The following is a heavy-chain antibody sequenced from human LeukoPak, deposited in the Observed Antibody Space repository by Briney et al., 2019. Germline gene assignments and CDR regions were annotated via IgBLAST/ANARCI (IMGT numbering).Heavy chain of an antibody. CDR3: ARVSRFLNWFDP. CDR1: GGSFSGYY. CDR2: INHSGST. D-gene: IGHD2-21*01. Sequence: SETLSLTCAVYGGSFSGYYWSWIRQPPGKRLEWIGEINHSGSTNYNPSLKSRLTISVDTSKNQFSLKLSSVTAADTAVHYCARVSRFLNWFDPWGQGTLVTVSS. J-gene: IGHJ5*02. V-gene: IGHV4-34*01.